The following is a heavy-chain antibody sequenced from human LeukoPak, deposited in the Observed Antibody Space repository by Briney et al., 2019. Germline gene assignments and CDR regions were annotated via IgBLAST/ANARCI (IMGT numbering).Heavy chain of an antibody. Sequence: GGSLRLSCAASGFTFSSYWMSWVRQAPGKGLEWVANIKQDGSEKYYVDSVKGRFTISRDNAKNSLYLQMNSLRAEDTAVYYCARIRVVVVVAAKSNDAFDIWGQGTMVTVSS. CDR1: GFTFSSYW. CDR3: ARIRVVVVVAAKSNDAFDI. V-gene: IGHV3-7*01. CDR2: IKQDGSEK. J-gene: IGHJ3*02. D-gene: IGHD2-15*01.